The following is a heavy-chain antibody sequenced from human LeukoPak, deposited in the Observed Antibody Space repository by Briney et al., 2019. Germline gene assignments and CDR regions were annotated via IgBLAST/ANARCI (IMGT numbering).Heavy chain of an antibody. CDR2: IFKAGTT. V-gene: IGHV4-61*02. Sequence: SETLSLTCSVSGDSMSTGTYYWNWIRQPAGKGLEWIGRIFKAGTTYYNPSLQSRATISIDTSKNQFFLNVTSVTAADTAVYYCVREGGFYGTRDFWGPGTLVSVSP. CDR3: VREGGFYGTRDF. CDR1: GDSMSTGTYY. D-gene: IGHD3-22*01. J-gene: IGHJ4*02.